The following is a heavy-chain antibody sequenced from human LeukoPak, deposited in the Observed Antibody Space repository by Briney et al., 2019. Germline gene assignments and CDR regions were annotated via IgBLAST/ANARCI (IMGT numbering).Heavy chain of an antibody. CDR1: GGTFSSYA. D-gene: IGHD2-2*01. CDR3: AITPHSYCSSTSCYVDYYGMDV. V-gene: IGHV1-69*13. Sequence: GASVKVSCKASGGTFSSYAISWVRQAPGQGLEWMGGIIPIFGTANYAQKFQGRVTITADESTSTAYMELSSLRSEDTAVYYCAITPHSYCSSTSCYVDYYGMDVWGQGTTVTVSS. CDR2: IIPIFGTA. J-gene: IGHJ6*02.